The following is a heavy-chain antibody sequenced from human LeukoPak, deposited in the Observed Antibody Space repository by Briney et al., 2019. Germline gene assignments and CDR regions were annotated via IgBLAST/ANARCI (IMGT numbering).Heavy chain of an antibody. D-gene: IGHD4-11*01. CDR1: GGSISSGDYY. V-gene: IGHV4-61*02. CDR3: ARDHGYSNYETLDY. J-gene: IGHJ4*02. Sequence: SQTLSLTCTVSGGSISSGDYYWSWIRQPPGKGLEWIGRIYTSGSTNYNPSLKSRVTMSVDTSKNQFSLKLSSVTAANTAVYYCARDHGYSNYETLDYWGQGTLVTVSS. CDR2: IYTSGST.